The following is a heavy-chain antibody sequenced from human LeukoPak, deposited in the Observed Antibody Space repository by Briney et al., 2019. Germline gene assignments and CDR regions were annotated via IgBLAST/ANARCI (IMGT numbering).Heavy chain of an antibody. CDR3: ARHNYDFDFDS. D-gene: IGHD3-3*01. Sequence: ASVEVSCKASGYTFSDYYIHWVRQAPGQGLEWMGWISPKSGGTNYAQNFQGRVTMTRDTSINTAYMELSRLRPDDTAVYYCARHNYDFDFDSWGQGAWSPSPQ. CDR1: GYTFSDYY. CDR2: ISPKSGGT. V-gene: IGHV1-2*02. J-gene: IGHJ4*02.